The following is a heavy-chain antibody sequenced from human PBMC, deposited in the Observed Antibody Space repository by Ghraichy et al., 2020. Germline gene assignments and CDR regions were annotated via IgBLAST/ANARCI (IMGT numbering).Heavy chain of an antibody. Sequence: SETLTLTCGVYGGSLRGHSWTWIRRPPGKGLEYIGDMNESGNIYYNPSLKSRASISVDMSRDEFSLTLRSVTAADTAMYYCARGRVATTEGLQDWGQGTQVTVSS. CDR1: GGSLRGHS. CDR3: ARGRVATTEGLQD. D-gene: IGHD5-12*01. CDR2: MNESGNI. V-gene: IGHV4-34*01. J-gene: IGHJ1*01.